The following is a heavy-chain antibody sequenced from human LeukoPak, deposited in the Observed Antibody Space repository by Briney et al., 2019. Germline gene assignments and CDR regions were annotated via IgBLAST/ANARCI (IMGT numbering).Heavy chain of an antibody. CDR2: IYPGDSDT. CDR3: ATHEVTGSGWELEHYYYYMDV. D-gene: IGHD6-19*01. V-gene: IGHV5-51*01. CDR1: GYSFTSYW. Sequence: GESLKISCKGSGYSFTSYWIGWVRQMPGKGLEWMGIIYPGDSDTRYSPSFQGQVTISADKSISTAYLQWSSLKASDTAMYYCATHEVTGSGWELEHYYYYMDVWGKGTTVTISS. J-gene: IGHJ6*03.